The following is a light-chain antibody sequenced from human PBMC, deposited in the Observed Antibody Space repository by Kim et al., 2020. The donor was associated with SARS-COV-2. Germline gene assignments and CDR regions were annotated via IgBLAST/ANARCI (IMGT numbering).Light chain of an antibody. V-gene: IGLV3-1*01. J-gene: IGLJ2*01. Sequence: SPGQTASITCSGDKVGDKYACWYQQKPGQSPVLVIYQDRKRPSGITGRFSGSNSGNTATLTISGTQAMDEADYYCQAWDSSTADVVFGGGTQLTVL. CDR3: QAWDSSTADVV. CDR2: QDR. CDR1: KVGDKY.